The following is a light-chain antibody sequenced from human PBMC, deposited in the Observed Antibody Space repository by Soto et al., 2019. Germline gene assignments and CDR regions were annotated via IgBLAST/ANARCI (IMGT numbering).Light chain of an antibody. CDR1: ELGDKY. CDR3: QAWDGSTVV. Sequence: SSELTQPPSVSVSPGQTASITCSGDELGDKYVCWYQQKPGQSPVLVIYQDTRRPSGIPERFSGSNSGNTAALTISGTQAMDEADYYCQAWDGSTVVFGGGTKLTVL. J-gene: IGLJ2*01. CDR2: QDT. V-gene: IGLV3-1*01.